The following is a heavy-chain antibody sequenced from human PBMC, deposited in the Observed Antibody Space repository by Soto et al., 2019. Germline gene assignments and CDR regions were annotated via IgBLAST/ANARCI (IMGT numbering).Heavy chain of an antibody. CDR1: GFTFGRYA. CDR3: AKIYDFWSRHHDSFDV. Sequence: EVQLFESGGGLVQPGGSLRLSCAASGFTFGRYAMTWVRQAPGKGLEWVSGINGNGGDTYYADSVKGRFTISRDNPKNTVYLQMNSLRVEDTAVYYCAKIYDFWSRHHDSFDVWGQGTLVFVSS. J-gene: IGHJ3*01. D-gene: IGHD3-3*01. CDR2: INGNGGDT. V-gene: IGHV3-23*01.